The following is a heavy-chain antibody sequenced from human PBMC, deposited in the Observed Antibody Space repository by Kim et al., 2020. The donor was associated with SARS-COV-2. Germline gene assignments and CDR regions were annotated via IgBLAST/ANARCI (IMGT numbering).Heavy chain of an antibody. CDR2: TTRNGGGS. Sequence: GGSLRLSCAASGFTFSGFAMHWVRRAPGKGLEYVSATTRNGGGSFYADSVEGRFTISRDNSKNTLYLQMNSLRLEDTSVYYCVRDGRNYGAVLCGQGTLVIFSS. CDR3: VRDGRNYGAVL. D-gene: IGHD1-7*01. CDR1: GFTFSGFA. J-gene: IGHJ4*02. V-gene: IGHV3-64D*06.